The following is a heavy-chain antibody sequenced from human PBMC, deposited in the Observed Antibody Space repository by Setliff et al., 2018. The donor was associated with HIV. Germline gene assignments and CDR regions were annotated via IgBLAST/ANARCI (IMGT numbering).Heavy chain of an antibody. CDR3: ARDFGQDPILYYFDY. CDR2: IIPMYGVT. D-gene: IGHD2-8*02. V-gene: IGHV1-69*10. CDR1: GGTFSSYV. Sequence: SVKVSCKASGGTFSSYVISWVRQAPGQGPEWMGGIIPMYGVTNYAQKLQGRVTMTTDTSTSTAYMELRSLRSDDTAVYYCARDFGQDPILYYFDYWGQGTLVTVSS. J-gene: IGHJ4*02.